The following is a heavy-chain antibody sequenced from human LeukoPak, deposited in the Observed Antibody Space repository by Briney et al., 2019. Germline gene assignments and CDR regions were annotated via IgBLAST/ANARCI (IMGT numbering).Heavy chain of an antibody. J-gene: IGHJ4*02. D-gene: IGHD6-13*01. Sequence: GGSLRLSCAASGFTFSSYSMNWVRQAPGKGLEWVSSISSSSSYIYYADSVKGRFTISRDNAKNSPYLQMNSLRAEDTAVYYCARSWLLAAAGTYDYWGQGTLVTVPS. CDR2: ISSSSSYI. CDR3: ARSWLLAAAGTYDY. V-gene: IGHV3-21*01. CDR1: GFTFSSYS.